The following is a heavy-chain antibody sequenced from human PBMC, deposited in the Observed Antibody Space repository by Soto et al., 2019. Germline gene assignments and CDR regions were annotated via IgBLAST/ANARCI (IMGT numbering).Heavy chain of an antibody. Sequence: GGSLRLSCAASGFTFSSYAMHWVRQAPGKGLEWVAVISYDGSNKYYADSVKGRFTISRDNSKNTLYLQMNSLRAEDTAVYYCARTRFRTSDAFDIRAQRTTVTGSS. CDR2: ISYDGSNK. CDR3: ARTRFRTSDAFDI. J-gene: IGHJ6*02. V-gene: IGHV3-30-3*01. D-gene: IGHD3-9*01. CDR1: GFTFSSYA.